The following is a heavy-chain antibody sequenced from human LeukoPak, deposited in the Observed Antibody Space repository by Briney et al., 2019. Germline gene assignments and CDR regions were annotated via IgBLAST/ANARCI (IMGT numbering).Heavy chain of an antibody. J-gene: IGHJ4*02. CDR1: GFTFSSYE. Sequence: PGGSLRLSCAASGFTFSSYEMNWVRQAPGKGLEWVSYISSSGSTIYYADSVKGRFTISRDNAKNSLYLQMNSLRDEDTAVYYYARDRSSSAAPSLSYWGQGTLVTVSS. V-gene: IGHV3-48*03. D-gene: IGHD6-13*01. CDR2: ISSSGSTI. CDR3: ARDRSSSAAPSLSY.